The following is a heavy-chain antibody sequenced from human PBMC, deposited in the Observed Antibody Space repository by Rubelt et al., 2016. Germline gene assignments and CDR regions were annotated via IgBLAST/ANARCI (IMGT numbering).Heavy chain of an antibody. CDR2: IRYISKAI. J-gene: IGHJ3*02. CDR1: GFTFSDYN. CDR3: ARDALNAFDI. V-gene: IGHV3-48*04. Sequence: EVQLVESGGGLIQPGGSLRLSCAASGFTFSDYNINWVRQAPGKGLGWVSYIRYISKAIDYADTGKGRSTISRDNAQNSQFLQMNNLRAEDTAMYYCARDALNAFDIWCRGTLVTVSS.